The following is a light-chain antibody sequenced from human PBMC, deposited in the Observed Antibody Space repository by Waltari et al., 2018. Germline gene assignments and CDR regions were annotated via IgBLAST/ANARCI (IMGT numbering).Light chain of an antibody. CDR2: DDN. V-gene: IGLV2-23*01. CDR3: CSYAGSYTWV. J-gene: IGLJ3*02. Sequence: QSALTQPASVSGSPGQSITISCTGTSSDVGHYNLVSWYQQYPGKAPKVMIYDDNRRPSGVSVRFSGSKSGSTASLTISGVQAEDEADYYCCSYAGSYTWVFGGGTKLTVL. CDR1: SSDVGHYNL.